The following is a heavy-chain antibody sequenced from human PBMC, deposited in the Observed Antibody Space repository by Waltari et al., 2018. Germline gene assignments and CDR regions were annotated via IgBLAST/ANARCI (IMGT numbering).Heavy chain of an antibody. J-gene: IGHJ5*02. CDR3: ARTGRGGFDP. V-gene: IGHV1-2*02. CDR1: GHIFTGYY. CDR2: INPNSGGT. D-gene: IGHD3-9*01. Sequence: QVQLVQSGAEVKKPGASVKVSCKGFGHIFTGYYIHWVRQATGQGLEWMGWINPNSGGTNYAQKFQGRVTMTTDTSISTAYMELSSLRSDDTAVYYCARTGRGGFDPWGQGTLVIVSS.